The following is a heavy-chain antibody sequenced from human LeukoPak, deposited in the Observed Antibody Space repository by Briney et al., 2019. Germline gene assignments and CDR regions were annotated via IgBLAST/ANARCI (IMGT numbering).Heavy chain of an antibody. J-gene: IGHJ3*02. CDR1: GYSISSGYY. CDR2: IYHSGST. Sequence: SETLSLTCTVSGYSISSGYYWGWIRQPPGKGLEWIGSIYHSGSTYYNPSLKSRVTISVDTSKNQFSLKLSSVTAAGTAVYYCARDGSVLRFLEWLGYAFDIWGQGTMVTVSS. D-gene: IGHD3-3*01. V-gene: IGHV4-38-2*02. CDR3: ARDGSVLRFLEWLGYAFDI.